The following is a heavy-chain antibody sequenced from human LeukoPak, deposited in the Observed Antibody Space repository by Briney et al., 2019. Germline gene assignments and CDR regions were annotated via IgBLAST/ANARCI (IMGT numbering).Heavy chain of an antibody. CDR2: INTNTGNP. V-gene: IGHV7-4-1*02. Sequence: VASVKVSCKASGYSFTNYDINWVRQATGQGLEWMGWINTNTGNPTYAQGFTGRFVFSLDTSVSTAYLQISSLKAEDTAVYYCARASRASATVTTGVWGQGTLVTVSS. D-gene: IGHD4-17*01. CDR1: GYSFTNYD. J-gene: IGHJ4*02. CDR3: ARASRASATVTTGV.